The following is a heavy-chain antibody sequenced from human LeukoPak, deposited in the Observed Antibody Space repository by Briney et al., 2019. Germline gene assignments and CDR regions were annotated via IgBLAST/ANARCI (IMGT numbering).Heavy chain of an antibody. J-gene: IGHJ4*02. CDR1: GFSFTTYG. CDR2: IKQDGSKK. V-gene: IGHV3-7*04. D-gene: IGHD5-24*01. CDR3: TRVGYIDEGIDY. Sequence: PGTSLRLSCAASGFSFTTYGMHWVRQAPLKGLEWVANIKQDGSKKSYVDSVKGRFTISRDNAKNSLYLQMNSLRAEDTAIYYCTRVGYIDEGIDYWGQGTLVTVSS.